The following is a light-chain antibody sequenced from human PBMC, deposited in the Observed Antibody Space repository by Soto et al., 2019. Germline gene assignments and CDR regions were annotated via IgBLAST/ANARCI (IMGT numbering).Light chain of an antibody. Sequence: EIVLTQSPGTLSLSPGERATLSCRASQSVASGHLAWYQQTPGQAPRLLVSDASSRATGIPDRFSGSASGTDFTLTISRLEPEDSAMYYCQQYGTAPITCGQGTRLEIK. V-gene: IGKV3-20*01. CDR2: DAS. CDR3: QQYGTAPIT. J-gene: IGKJ5*01. CDR1: QSVASGH.